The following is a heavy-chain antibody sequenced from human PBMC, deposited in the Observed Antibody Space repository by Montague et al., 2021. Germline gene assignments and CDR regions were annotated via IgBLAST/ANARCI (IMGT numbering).Heavy chain of an antibody. CDR3: VVTPSVYYYGMDV. CDR1: GGSISRRRYY. CDR2: ISYNGST. J-gene: IGHJ6*02. Sequence: SETLSLTCSVSGGSISRRRYYWAWIRQPPGKGLEWIATISYNGSTYSDSALKSRVTISVDTSKNQFSLKLSSVTAADTAVYYGVVTPSVYYYGMDVWGQGTTVTVSS. V-gene: IGHV4-39*01. D-gene: IGHD4-23*01.